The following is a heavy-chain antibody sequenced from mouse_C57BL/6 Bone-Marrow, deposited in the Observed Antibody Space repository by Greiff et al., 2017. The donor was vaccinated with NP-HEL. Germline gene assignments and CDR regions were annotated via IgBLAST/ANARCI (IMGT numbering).Heavy chain of an antibody. CDR1: GFTFSDYY. CDR3: ARHGSSGWFAY. D-gene: IGHD1-1*01. V-gene: IGHV5-12*01. Sequence: EVQLVESGGGLVQPGGSLKLSCAASGFTFSDYYMYWVRQTPEKRLEWVAYISNGGGSTYYPDTVKGRFTISRDNAKNTLYLQMSRLKSEDTAMYYCARHGSSGWFAYWGQGTLVTVSA. J-gene: IGHJ3*01. CDR2: ISNGGGST.